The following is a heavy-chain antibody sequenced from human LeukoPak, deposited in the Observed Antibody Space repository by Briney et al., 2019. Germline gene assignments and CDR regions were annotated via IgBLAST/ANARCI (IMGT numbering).Heavy chain of an antibody. V-gene: IGHV3-30-3*01. CDR3: ARDHWVTMVRGVIPLYGLDG. D-gene: IGHD3-10*01. Sequence: QPGRSLILSCAAAGFTCSTYAMHWVRQAPSKGLEWVAVISNDGSNNYYADSVKGRFTISRDNSKCTLYLQMISLRAEDTAVYYCARDHWVTMVRGVIPLYGLDGWGQGSTVTASS. CDR2: ISNDGSNN. J-gene: IGHJ6*01. CDR1: GFTCSTYA.